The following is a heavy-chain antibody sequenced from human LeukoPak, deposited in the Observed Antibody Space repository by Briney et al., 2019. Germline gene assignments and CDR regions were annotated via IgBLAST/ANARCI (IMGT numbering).Heavy chain of an antibody. J-gene: IGHJ4*02. CDR1: GFTFNNYA. D-gene: IGHD1-1*01. V-gene: IGHV3-23*01. CDR2: ISGSGYST. CDR3: AKFSRDDGHPGHY. Sequence: PGGSLRLSCAASGFTFNNYAMKWVRQAPGKGLDWISVISGSGYSTYHADSVKGRFTISRDNSKSTLYLQMDSLRVEDTAIYYCAKFSRDDGHPGHYRGQGALATVSS.